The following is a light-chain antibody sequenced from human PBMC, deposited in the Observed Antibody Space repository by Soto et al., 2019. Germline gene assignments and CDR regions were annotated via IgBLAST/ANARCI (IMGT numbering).Light chain of an antibody. J-gene: IGLJ2*01. V-gene: IGLV2-14*01. CDR3: SSYRNSFTPVV. CDR1: SSDVGGYNY. Sequence: QSALTQPASVSGSPGQSITISCTGTSSDVGGYNYVSWYQQHPGKAAKLMIYDVSNRPSGVSDRFSGSKSGNTASLTISGLQAEDEADYYCSSYRNSFTPVVFGGGTKLTVL. CDR2: DVS.